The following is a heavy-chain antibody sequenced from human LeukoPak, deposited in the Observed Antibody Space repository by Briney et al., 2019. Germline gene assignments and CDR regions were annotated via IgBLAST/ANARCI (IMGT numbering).Heavy chain of an antibody. CDR1: GGTFSSYA. J-gene: IGHJ1*01. CDR3: ARDQVEVATNLQH. V-gene: IGHV1-69*04. CDR2: IIPILGIA. Sequence: GASVKVSCKASGGTFSSYAISWVRQAPGQGLEWMGRIIPILGIANYAQKFQGRVTITADKSTSTAYMELSSLRSEDTAVYYCARDQVEVATNLQHWGQGTLVTVSS. D-gene: IGHD5-12*01.